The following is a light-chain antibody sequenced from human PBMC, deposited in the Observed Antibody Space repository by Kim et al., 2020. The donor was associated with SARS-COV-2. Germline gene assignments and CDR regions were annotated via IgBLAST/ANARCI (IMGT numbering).Light chain of an antibody. CDR2: EVS. V-gene: IGLV2-23*02. Sequence: GQSLTISCTGTSSGVGSYKLVSWYQQHPDKAPKLMIYEVSKRPSGVSNRFSGSKSGNTASLTISGLQAEDEADYYCCSYAGSSTVVFGGGTQLTVL. J-gene: IGLJ2*01. CDR1: SSGVGSYKL. CDR3: CSYAGSSTVV.